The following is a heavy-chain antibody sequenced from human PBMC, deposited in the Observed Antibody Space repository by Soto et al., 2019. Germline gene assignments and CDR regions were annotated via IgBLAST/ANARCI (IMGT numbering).Heavy chain of an antibody. CDR2: IYYSGST. Sequence: QVQLQESGPGLVKPSQTLSLTCTVSGGSISSGGYYWSWIRQHPGKGLEWIGYIYYSGSTFYNPSRRSRVTLSVHTSTNHFSLKLGSVTAADTAVYYCARAGIAARALDYWGQGTLVTVSS. CDR1: GGSISSGGYY. CDR3: ARAGIAARALDY. D-gene: IGHD6-6*01. V-gene: IGHV4-31*03. J-gene: IGHJ4*02.